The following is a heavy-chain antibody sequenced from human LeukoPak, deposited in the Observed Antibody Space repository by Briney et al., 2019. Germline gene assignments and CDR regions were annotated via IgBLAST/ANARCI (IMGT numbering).Heavy chain of an antibody. CDR2: IKQDGSEK. J-gene: IGHJ3*02. V-gene: IGHV3-7*01. D-gene: IGHD6-19*01. Sequence: GGSLRLSCAASGFTFSSYGMHWVRQAPGKGLEWVANIKQDGSEKYYVDSVKGRFTISRDNAKNSLYLQMNSLRAEDTAVYYCARDGGWYDAFDIWGQGTMVTVSS. CDR1: GFTFSSYG. CDR3: ARDGGWYDAFDI.